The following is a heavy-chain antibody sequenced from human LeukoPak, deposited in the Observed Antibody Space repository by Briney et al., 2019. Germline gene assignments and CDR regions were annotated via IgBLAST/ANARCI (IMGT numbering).Heavy chain of an antibody. V-gene: IGHV4-59*01. CDR1: GGSISSYS. CDR2: VYYTGSI. J-gene: IGHJ5*02. CDR3: ARGSSSGSYHPLDP. D-gene: IGHD3-10*01. Sequence: PSETLSLTCTVSGGSISSYSWSWIRQPPGKGLEWVGYVYYTGSINYNPSLKSRVTISVDTSENQFSLKLSSVTAADTAVYYCARGSSSGSYHPLDPWGQGTLVTVSS.